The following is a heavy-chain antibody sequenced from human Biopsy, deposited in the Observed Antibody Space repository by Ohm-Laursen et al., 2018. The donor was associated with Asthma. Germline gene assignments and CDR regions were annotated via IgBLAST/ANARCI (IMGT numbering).Heavy chain of an antibody. CDR3: ARGSSSRLSQWELLVSGGKRAHSYYGMDV. V-gene: IGHV4-34*01. D-gene: IGHD1-26*01. CDR1: GGSFSSNY. J-gene: IGHJ6*02. Sequence: SETLSLTCVVYGGSFSSNYWSWIRQTPGKGLEWLGDTHHNGYTNYNPALSSRLTLSVDTSKNQFSLRLTSVTAADTAVYYCARGSSSRLSQWELLVSGGKRAHSYYGMDVWDQGTTVTVSS. CDR2: THHNGYT.